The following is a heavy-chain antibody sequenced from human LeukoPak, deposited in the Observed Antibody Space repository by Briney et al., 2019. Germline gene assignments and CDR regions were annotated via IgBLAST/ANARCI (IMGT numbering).Heavy chain of an antibody. CDR3: ARVAREHFLEYYFDQ. D-gene: IGHD1/OR15-1a*01. CDR2: IYISRST. CDR1: GGSISSYY. V-gene: IGHV4-4*07. Sequence: SETLSLTCTVSGGSISSYYWSWIRQPAGKGLEWIGRIYISRSTNYNPSLKSRVTMSVDTSKNQFSLKLSSVTAADTAVYYCARVAREHFLEYYFDQWGQGTLVTVSS. J-gene: IGHJ4*02.